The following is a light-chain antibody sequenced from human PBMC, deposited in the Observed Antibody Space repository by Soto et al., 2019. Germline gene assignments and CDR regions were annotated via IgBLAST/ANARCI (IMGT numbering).Light chain of an antibody. CDR2: DVS. J-gene: IGLJ2*01. Sequence: QSALTQPASVSESPGQSITISCTGTSSDIGGYNYVSWYQQHPGKAPKLMIYDVSNRPSGISNRFSGSRSGTTASLTISGLQDEDEADYYCSSDTSMSTVIFGGGTKLTVL. CDR1: SSDIGGYNY. CDR3: SSDTSMSTVI. V-gene: IGLV2-14*01.